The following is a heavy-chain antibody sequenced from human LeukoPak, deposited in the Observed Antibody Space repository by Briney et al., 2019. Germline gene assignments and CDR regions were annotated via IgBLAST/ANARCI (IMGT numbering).Heavy chain of an antibody. V-gene: IGHV6-1*01. D-gene: IGHD1-26*01. J-gene: IGHJ4*02. CDR1: GDSVSSNSAA. CDR3: ARGRRIVGATSFAPNFDY. CDR2: TYYRSKWYN. Sequence: SQTLSLTCAISGDSVSSNSAAWNWIRQSPSRGLEWLGRTYYRSKWYNDYAVSVKSRITINPDTSKNQFSLQLNSVTPEDTAVYYCARGRRIVGATSFAPNFDYWGQGTLVTVSS.